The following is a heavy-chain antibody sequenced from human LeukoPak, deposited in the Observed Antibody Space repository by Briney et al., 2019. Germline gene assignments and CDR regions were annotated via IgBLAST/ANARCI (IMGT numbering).Heavy chain of an antibody. CDR2: ISAYNGNT. CDR1: GYTFTSYG. D-gene: IGHD3-9*01. J-gene: IGHJ3*02. CDR3: ARDSKDPDWDLDAFDI. Sequence: ASVKVSCKASGYTFTSYGISWVRQAPGQGLEWMGWISAYNGNTNYAQKLQGRVTMTTDTSTSTAYMELRSLRSDDTAVHYCARDSKDPDWDLDAFDIWGQGTMVTVSS. V-gene: IGHV1-18*01.